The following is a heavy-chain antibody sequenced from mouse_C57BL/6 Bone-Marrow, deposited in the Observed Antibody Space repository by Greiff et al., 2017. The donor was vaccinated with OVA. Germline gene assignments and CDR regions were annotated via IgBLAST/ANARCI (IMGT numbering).Heavy chain of an antibody. V-gene: IGHV1-78*01. Sequence: QVQLQQSDAELVKPGASVTLSCKVSGYTFTDHTIHWMKQRPEHGLEWIGSIYPRAGSTTYNEKFKGKATLTADKSSSTAYMQLNSLTSEDSAVYFCARFRSYSYFDVWGTGTTVTVSS. CDR1: GYTFTDHT. CDR3: ARFRSYSYFDV. CDR2: IYPRAGST. J-gene: IGHJ1*03.